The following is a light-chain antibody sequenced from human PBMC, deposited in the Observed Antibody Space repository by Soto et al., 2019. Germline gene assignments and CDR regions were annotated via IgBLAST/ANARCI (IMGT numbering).Light chain of an antibody. Sequence: QSALTQPASVSGSPGQSITISCTGTSSDVGGYIYVSWYQQHPGKAPKLMIYDVTSRPSGVSYRFSGSKSGNTASLTISGLQAEDEADYYCSSYTTSSSYVFXTGTNVTVL. CDR1: SSDVGGYIY. CDR3: SSYTTSSSYV. CDR2: DVT. V-gene: IGLV2-14*01. J-gene: IGLJ1*01.